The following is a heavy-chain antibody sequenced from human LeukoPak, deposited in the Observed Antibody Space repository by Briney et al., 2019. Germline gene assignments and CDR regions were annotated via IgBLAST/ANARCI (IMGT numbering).Heavy chain of an antibody. CDR1: GYTFTRYY. CDR3: ARDDYDSSGYDASDI. Sequence: ASVKVSCKASGYTFTRYYMYWVRQAPGQGLEWMGIINPSGGSTNYAQKFQGRVTMTRDTSTNTVYMELSRLRSDDTAVYYCARDDYDSSGYDASDIWGQGTMVTVSS. CDR2: INPSGGST. V-gene: IGHV1-46*01. D-gene: IGHD3-22*01. J-gene: IGHJ3*02.